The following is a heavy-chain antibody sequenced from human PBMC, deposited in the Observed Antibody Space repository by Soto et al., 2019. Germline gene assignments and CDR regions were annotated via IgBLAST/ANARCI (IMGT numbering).Heavy chain of an antibody. Sequence: GGSLRLSCAASGFTFSSYAMSWVRQAPGKWLEWVSAISGSGGSTYYADSVKGRFTISRDNSKNTLYLQMNSLRAEDTAVYYCASDKYCGGDCYLDAFDIWGQGXMVTV. CDR3: ASDKYCGGDCYLDAFDI. D-gene: IGHD2-21*02. CDR2: ISGSGGST. J-gene: IGHJ3*02. V-gene: IGHV3-23*01. CDR1: GFTFSSYA.